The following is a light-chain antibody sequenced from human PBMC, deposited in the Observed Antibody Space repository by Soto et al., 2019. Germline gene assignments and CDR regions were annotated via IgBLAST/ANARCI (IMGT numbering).Light chain of an antibody. CDR2: EVS. CDR3: SSYTSSSTLEGV. V-gene: IGLV2-14*01. CDR1: SSDVGGYNY. J-gene: IGLJ1*01. Sequence: QSVLTQPASVSGSPGQSITISCTGTSSDVGGYNYVSWYQQHPGKAPKLMIYEVSNRPSGVSNRFSGFKSGNTASLTISGLQAEDEADYYCSSYTSSSTLEGVFGTGTKLTVL.